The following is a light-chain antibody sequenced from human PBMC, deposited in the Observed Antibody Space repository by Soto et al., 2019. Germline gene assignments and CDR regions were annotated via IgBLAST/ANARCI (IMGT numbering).Light chain of an antibody. Sequence: QSALTQPASVSGSPGQSITISCTGTSSDVGGFLYVSWFQQHPGKAPKLMIYAVSNRPSGISNRFSGSKSGNTASLTISGLQAEDEADYYCSSYSSSSTLEVFGAGTKLTVL. J-gene: IGLJ2*01. CDR3: SSYSSSSTLEV. CDR2: AVS. V-gene: IGLV2-14*01. CDR1: SSDVGGFLY.